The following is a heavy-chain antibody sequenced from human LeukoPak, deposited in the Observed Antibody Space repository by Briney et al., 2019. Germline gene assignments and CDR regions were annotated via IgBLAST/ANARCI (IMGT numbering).Heavy chain of an antibody. Sequence: SETLSLTCTVSGGSISSGSYYWSWIRQPPGKGLEWIGYIYHSGSTYYNPSLKSRVTISVDRSKNQFSLKLSSVTAADTAVYYCARDSGYCSSTSCLDFDYWGQGTLVTVSS. CDR2: IYHSGST. V-gene: IGHV4-30-2*01. J-gene: IGHJ4*02. D-gene: IGHD2-2*01. CDR1: GGSISSGSYY. CDR3: ARDSGYCSSTSCLDFDY.